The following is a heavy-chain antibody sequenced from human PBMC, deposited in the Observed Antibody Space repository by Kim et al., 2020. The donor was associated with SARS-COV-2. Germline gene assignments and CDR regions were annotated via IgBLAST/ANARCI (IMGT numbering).Heavy chain of an antibody. J-gene: IGHJ6*02. CDR2: IIPIFGTA. CDR3: ARDSGVPAAMHYYYYGMDV. D-gene: IGHD2-2*01. Sequence: SVKVSCKASGGTFSSYAISWVRQAPGQGLEWMGGIIPIFGTANYAQKFQGRVTITADESTSTAYMELSSLRSEDTAVYYCARDSGVPAAMHYYYYGMDVWGQGTTVTVSS. V-gene: IGHV1-69*13. CDR1: GGTFSSYA.